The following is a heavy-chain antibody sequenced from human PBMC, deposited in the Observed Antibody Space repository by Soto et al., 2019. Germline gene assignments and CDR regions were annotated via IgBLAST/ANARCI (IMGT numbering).Heavy chain of an antibody. CDR3: ARDGRRAAAGTYPDY. Sequence: GGSLRLSCAASGFTFSSYGMHWVRQAPGKGLEWVAVIWYDGSNKYYADSVKGRFTISRDNSKNTLYLQMNSLRAEDTAVYYCARDGRRAAAGTYPDYWGQGTLVTVSS. V-gene: IGHV3-33*01. D-gene: IGHD6-13*01. CDR1: GFTFSSYG. CDR2: IWYDGSNK. J-gene: IGHJ4*02.